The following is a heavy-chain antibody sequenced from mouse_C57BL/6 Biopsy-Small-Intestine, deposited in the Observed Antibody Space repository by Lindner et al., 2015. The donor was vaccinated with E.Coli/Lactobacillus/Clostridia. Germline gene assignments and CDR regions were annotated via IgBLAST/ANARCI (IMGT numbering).Heavy chain of an antibody. Sequence: SVKVSCKTSGYTFTNYDINWVRQATGQELEWMGWMNPNNGDTLFVQKFQGRLAMARNTSISTAYLELSSLTSEDTAVYYCGRGRRSYYSDYWGQGTQVTVSS. V-gene: IGHV1-18*01. J-gene: IGHJ4*01. CDR2: MNPNNGDT. CDR3: GRGRRSYYSDY. D-gene: IGHD2-12*01. CDR1: GYTFTNYD.